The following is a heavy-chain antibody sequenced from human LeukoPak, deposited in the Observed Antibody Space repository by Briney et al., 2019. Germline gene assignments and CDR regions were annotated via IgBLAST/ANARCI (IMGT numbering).Heavy chain of an antibody. D-gene: IGHD6-19*01. CDR1: GGSISSSSYY. Sequence: SETLSLTCTVSGGSISSSSYYWGWIRQPPGKGLEWIGSIYHSGSTYYNPSLKSRVTISVDTSKNQFSLKLSSVTAADTAVYYCARDRSGWEGAFFDYWGQGTLVTVSS. CDR2: IYHSGST. V-gene: IGHV4-39*07. CDR3: ARDRSGWEGAFFDY. J-gene: IGHJ4*02.